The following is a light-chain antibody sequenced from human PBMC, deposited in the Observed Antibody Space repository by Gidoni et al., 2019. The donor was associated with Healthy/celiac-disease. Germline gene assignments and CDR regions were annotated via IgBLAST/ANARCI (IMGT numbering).Light chain of an antibody. Sequence: DIVMTQSPLSLHVTPGEPASIPCRSSQSLLHSNGYNYLDLYLQKPGQSPQLLSYLGSNRASGVLARFCGSGSCTAFSTQISRVEAADVVVYYCMQDPQPPSTFGQGTKLEIK. CDR2: LGS. CDR3: MQDPQPPST. V-gene: IGKV2-28*01. CDR1: QSLLHSNGYNY. J-gene: IGKJ2*01.